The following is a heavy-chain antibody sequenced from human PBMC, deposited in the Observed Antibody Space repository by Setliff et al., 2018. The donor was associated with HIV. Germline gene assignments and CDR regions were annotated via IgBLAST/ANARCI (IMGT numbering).Heavy chain of an antibody. Sequence: GGSLRLSCAASGFTFSSYSMNWVRQAPGKGLEWVSYISSNSYNRYYADSVKGRFTISRDNAKNSLYLQMNSLRAEDTAVYYCARAWVSMDRGASMDVWGKGTTVT. CDR1: GFTFSSYS. J-gene: IGHJ6*03. V-gene: IGHV3-48*01. D-gene: IGHD3-10*01. CDR3: ARAWVSMDRGASMDV. CDR2: ISSNSYNR.